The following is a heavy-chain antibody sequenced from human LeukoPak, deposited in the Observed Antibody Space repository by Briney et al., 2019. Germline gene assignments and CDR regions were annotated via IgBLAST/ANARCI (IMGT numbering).Heavy chain of an antibody. CDR1: GFTFSGYA. CDR2: ISGSGGST. D-gene: IGHD6-13*01. Sequence: GGSLRPSCAASGFTFSGYAMSWVRQAPGKGLEWVSAISGSGGSTYYADSVKGRFTISRDNSKNTLYLQMNSLRAEDTAVYYCAKDTIAAAGYFDYWGQGTLVTVSS. J-gene: IGHJ4*02. CDR3: AKDTIAAAGYFDY. V-gene: IGHV3-23*01.